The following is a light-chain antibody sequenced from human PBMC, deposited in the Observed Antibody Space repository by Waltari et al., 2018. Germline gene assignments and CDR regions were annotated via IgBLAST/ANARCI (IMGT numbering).Light chain of an antibody. Sequence: QSALTPPASVSGSPGQSITISCTGTSRDVGGYNYVSWYHQHPGKAPNLMISEVSNRPSGVSNRFSGSKSGNTASLTTSGLQAEDEADYYCSSYTSSSTLVFGGGTKLTVL. CDR1: SRDVGGYNY. CDR3: SSYTSSSTLV. CDR2: EVS. V-gene: IGLV2-14*01. J-gene: IGLJ2*01.